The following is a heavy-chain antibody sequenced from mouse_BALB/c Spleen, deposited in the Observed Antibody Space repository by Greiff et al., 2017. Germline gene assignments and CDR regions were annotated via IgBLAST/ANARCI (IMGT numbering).Heavy chain of an antibody. J-gene: IGHJ4*01. V-gene: IGHV5-6-5*01. Sequence: EVKLVESGGGLVKPGGSLKLSCAASGFTFSSYAMSWVRQTPEKRLEWVASISSGGSTYYPDSVKGRFTISRDNARNILYLQMSSLRSEDTAMYYCARDYGSSYGAMDYWGQGTSVTVSS. CDR1: GFTFSSYA. CDR3: ARDYGSSYGAMDY. D-gene: IGHD1-1*01. CDR2: ISSGGST.